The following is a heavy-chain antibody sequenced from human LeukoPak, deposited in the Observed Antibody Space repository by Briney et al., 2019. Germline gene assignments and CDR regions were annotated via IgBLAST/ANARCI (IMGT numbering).Heavy chain of an antibody. J-gene: IGHJ4*02. CDR2: IYTDGRT. Sequence: GGSLRLSCAVSGFTLSSNYMSWVRQAPGKGLEWVSTIYTDGRTFYADSVKGRFTISRDSSKNTLYLQMNTLRAEDTAVYYCSTCWGFAGDYWGQGTLVTVSS. CDR1: GFTLSSNY. V-gene: IGHV3-53*01. CDR3: STCWGFAGDY. D-gene: IGHD7-27*01.